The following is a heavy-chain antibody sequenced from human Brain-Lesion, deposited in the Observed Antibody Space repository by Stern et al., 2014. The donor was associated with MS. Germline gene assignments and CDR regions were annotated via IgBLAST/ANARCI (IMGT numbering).Heavy chain of an antibody. CDR2: LFNSGSP. CDR3: ARGRVVPGFQYYATDV. V-gene: IGHV4-61*02. CDR1: GGSISSGGYY. D-gene: IGHD2-2*01. Sequence: VQLVESGPGLVKPSQTLSLSCTVSGGSISSGGYYWSWIRQPAGKGLEWIGRLFNSGSPSYTPPPKGRVTISIDTPKNQFSLRLNSMTAADTAVYYCARGRVVPGFQYYATDVWGQGTTVIVSS. J-gene: IGHJ6*02.